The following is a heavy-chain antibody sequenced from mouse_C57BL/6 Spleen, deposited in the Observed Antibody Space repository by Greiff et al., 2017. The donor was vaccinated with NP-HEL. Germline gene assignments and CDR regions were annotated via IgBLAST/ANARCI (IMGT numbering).Heavy chain of an antibody. CDR3: ASPYYYGSSYRYFDV. CDR2: IYPGSGST. Sequence: VQLQQPGAELVKPGASVKMSCKASGYTFTSYWITWVKQRPGQGLEWIGDIYPGSGSTNYNEKFKRKATLTVDTSSSTAYMQLSSLTSEDSAVYYCASPYYYGSSYRYFDVWGTGTTVTVSS. V-gene: IGHV1-55*01. CDR1: GYTFTSYW. J-gene: IGHJ1*03. D-gene: IGHD1-1*01.